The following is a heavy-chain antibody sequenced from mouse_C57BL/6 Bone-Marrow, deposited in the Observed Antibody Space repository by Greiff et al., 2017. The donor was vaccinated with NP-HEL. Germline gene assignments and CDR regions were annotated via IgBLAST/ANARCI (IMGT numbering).Heavy chain of an antibody. J-gene: IGHJ4*01. Sequence: QVQLQQPGAELVKPGASVKMSCKASGYTFTSYWITWVKQRPGQGLEWIGDIYPGSGSTNYNEKFKSKATLTVDTSSSTAYMQLSSLTSEDSAVYYCAREERGYPHYYAMDDWGQGTSVTVSS. D-gene: IGHD2-2*01. V-gene: IGHV1-55*01. CDR3: AREERGYPHYYAMDD. CDR1: GYTFTSYW. CDR2: IYPGSGST.